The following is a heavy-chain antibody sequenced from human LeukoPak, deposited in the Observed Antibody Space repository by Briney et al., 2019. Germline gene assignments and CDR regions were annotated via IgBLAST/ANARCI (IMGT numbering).Heavy chain of an antibody. CDR3: ARAGFYYYDSSGYYPN. Sequence: ASVKVSCTASGYTFTGYYMHWVRQAPGQGLEWMGWINPNSGGTNYAQKFQGWVTMTRDTSISTAYMELSRLRSDDTAVYYCARAGFYYYDSSGYYPNWGQGTLVTVSS. J-gene: IGHJ4*02. CDR2: INPNSGGT. V-gene: IGHV1-2*04. CDR1: GYTFTGYY. D-gene: IGHD3-22*01.